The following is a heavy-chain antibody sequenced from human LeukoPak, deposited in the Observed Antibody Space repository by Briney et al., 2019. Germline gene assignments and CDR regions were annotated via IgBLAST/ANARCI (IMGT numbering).Heavy chain of an antibody. D-gene: IGHD3-10*01. V-gene: IGHV3-7*01. CDR2: IKQDGSEK. J-gene: IGHJ4*02. CDR1: GITFSTYW. Sequence: PGGSLRLSCAASGITFSTYWMNWVRQAPGKGLEWVANIKQDGSEKYYVDSVKGRFTVSRDTAKNSLFLQMNSLRAEDTAVYYCARLSEMLRGPEAIYYFDYWGQGTLVTVSS. CDR3: ARLSEMLRGPEAIYYFDY.